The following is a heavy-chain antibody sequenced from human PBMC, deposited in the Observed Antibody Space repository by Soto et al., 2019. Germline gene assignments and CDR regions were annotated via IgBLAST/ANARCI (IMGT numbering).Heavy chain of an antibody. CDR1: GFTFKAYS. V-gene: IGHV3-48*01. CDR3: ERDVVAGSGWYTFDY. D-gene: IGHD6-19*01. J-gene: IGHJ4*02. CDR2: ISDGSSSV. Sequence: PGGSLRLSCAVSGFTFKAYSMNWVRQAPGKGLEWISYISDGSSSVYYAESVKGRFTVSRDDAKNSLYLQMDGLRADDTAVYYCERDVVAGSGWYTFDYWGQGTLVNVSS.